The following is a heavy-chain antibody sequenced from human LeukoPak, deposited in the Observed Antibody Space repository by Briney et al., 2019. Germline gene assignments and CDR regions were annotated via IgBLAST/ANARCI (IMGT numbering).Heavy chain of an antibody. CDR2: ISGSGGST. CDR1: GFTFSSYA. J-gene: IGHJ4*02. CDR3: AKASSRGYYYDSSGYQDY. V-gene: IGHV3-23*01. D-gene: IGHD3-22*01. Sequence: GGSLRLSCAASGFTFSSYAMSWVRQAPGKGLEWVSAISGSGGSTYYADSVKGRFTISRDNSKNTLYLQMNSLRAEDTAVYYCAKASSRGYYYDSSGYQDYWGQGTLVTVSS.